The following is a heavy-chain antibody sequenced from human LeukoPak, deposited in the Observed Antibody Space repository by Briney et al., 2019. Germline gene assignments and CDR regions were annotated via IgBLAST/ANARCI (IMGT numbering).Heavy chain of an antibody. CDR3: AGVLGSTSSDWFDP. J-gene: IGHJ5*02. CDR1: GGSISSYY. D-gene: IGHD2-2*01. CDR2: IYTSGST. Sequence: SETLSLTCTVSGGSISSYYWSWIRQPAGKGLEWIGRIYTSGSTNYNPSLKSRVTMSVDTSKNQFSLKLSSVTAADTAVYYCAGVLGSTSSDWFDPWGQGTLVTVSS. V-gene: IGHV4-4*07.